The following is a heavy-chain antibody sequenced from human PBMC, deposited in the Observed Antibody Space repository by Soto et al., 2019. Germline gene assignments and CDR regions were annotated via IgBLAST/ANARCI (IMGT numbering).Heavy chain of an antibody. Sequence: QVQLVQSGAEVKRPGSSVKVSCKASGGAFINYAIYWVRQAPGQGVEWLGTIVPVFPSVYYAPRFQGRLTTTAQSSTDTVYMMLTSLKSQDTAVYYCAREMPSTAAAYFYYVLNIWGQGTSVTVSS. V-gene: IGHV1-69*06. CDR2: IVPVFPSV. D-gene: IGHD6-13*01. CDR1: GGAFINYA. CDR3: AREMPSTAAAYFYYVLNI. J-gene: IGHJ6*02.